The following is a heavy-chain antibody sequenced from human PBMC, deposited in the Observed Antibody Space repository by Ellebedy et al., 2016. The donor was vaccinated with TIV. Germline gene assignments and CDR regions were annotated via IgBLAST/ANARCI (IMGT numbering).Heavy chain of an antibody. CDR2: IKEDGSEK. D-gene: IGHD6-19*01. J-gene: IGHJ4*02. Sequence: GGSLRLXXAASGFIFNNYWMSWVRQAPGKGLEWVANIKEDGSEKYYVDSVKGRFIISRDNAKNSLFLQMNSLRADDTAVYYCARGDGSSGWYFDYWGQGTLVTVSS. V-gene: IGHV3-7*01. CDR1: GFIFNNYW. CDR3: ARGDGSSGWYFDY.